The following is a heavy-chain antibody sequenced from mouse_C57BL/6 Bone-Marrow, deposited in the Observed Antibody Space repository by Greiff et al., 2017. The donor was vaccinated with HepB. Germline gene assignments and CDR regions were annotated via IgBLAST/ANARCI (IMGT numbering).Heavy chain of an antibody. CDR3: ARWYYGSSYEYFDV. V-gene: IGHV1-64*01. CDR1: GYTFTSYW. Sequence: QVQLQQPGAELVKPGASVKLSCKASGYTFTSYWMHWVKQRPGQGLEWIGMIHPNSGSTNYNEKFKSKATLTVDKSSSTAYMQLSSLTSEDSAVYYCARWYYGSSYEYFDVWGTGTTVTVSS. CDR2: IHPNSGST. J-gene: IGHJ1*03. D-gene: IGHD1-1*01.